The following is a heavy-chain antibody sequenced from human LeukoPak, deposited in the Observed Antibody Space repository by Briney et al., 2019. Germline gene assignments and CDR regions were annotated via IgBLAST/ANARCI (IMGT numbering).Heavy chain of an antibody. V-gene: IGHV4-34*01. Sequence: SETLSLTCAVYGGSFSGYYWSWIRQPPGKGLEWIGENNHSGSTNYNPSLKSRVTISVDTSKNQFSLKLSSVTAADTAVYYCARETPLRWYFDLWGRGTLVTVSS. CDR2: NNHSGST. CDR3: ARETPLRWYFDL. J-gene: IGHJ2*01. CDR1: GGSFSGYY.